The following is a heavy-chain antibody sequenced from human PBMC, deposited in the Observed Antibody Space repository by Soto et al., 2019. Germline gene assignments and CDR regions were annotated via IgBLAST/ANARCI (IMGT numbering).Heavy chain of an antibody. CDR1: GFTFSSYA. J-gene: IGHJ6*02. V-gene: IGHV3-23*01. D-gene: IGHD3-22*01. CDR2: ISGSGGST. Sequence: PGGSLRLSCAASGFTFSSYAMSWVRQAPGKGLEWVSAISGSGGSTYYADSVKGRFTMSRDNSKNTLYLQMNSLRAEDTAVYYCAANRGYNYYYGMDVWGQGTTVTVSS. CDR3: AANRGYNYYYGMDV.